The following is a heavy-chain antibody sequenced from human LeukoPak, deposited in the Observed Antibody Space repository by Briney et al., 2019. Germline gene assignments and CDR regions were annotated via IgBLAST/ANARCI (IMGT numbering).Heavy chain of an antibody. CDR1: GFTFSSYS. V-gene: IGHV3-48*01. Sequence: GGSLRLSCAASGFTFSSYSMNWVRQAPGKGLEWVSYISSSSSTIYYADSVKGRFTISRDNAKNSLYLQMNSLRAEDTAVYYCARDFPDHYDSSGYLAYWGQGTLVTVSS. J-gene: IGHJ4*02. CDR2: ISSSSSTI. CDR3: ARDFPDHYDSSGYLAY. D-gene: IGHD3-22*01.